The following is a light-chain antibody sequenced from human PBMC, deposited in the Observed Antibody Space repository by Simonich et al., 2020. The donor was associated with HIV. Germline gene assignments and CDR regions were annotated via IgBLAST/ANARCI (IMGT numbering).Light chain of an antibody. CDR3: QQLNSFT. Sequence: DIQMTQSPSSMSASVGDRVTITCRASQSISRYLNWYRQKPGKAPKLLIYAASTLQSGVPSRFSGSGSGTEFTLTISSLQPEDFATYYCQQLNSFTFGPGTKVDIK. CDR2: AAS. J-gene: IGKJ3*01. CDR1: QSISRY. V-gene: IGKV1-9*01.